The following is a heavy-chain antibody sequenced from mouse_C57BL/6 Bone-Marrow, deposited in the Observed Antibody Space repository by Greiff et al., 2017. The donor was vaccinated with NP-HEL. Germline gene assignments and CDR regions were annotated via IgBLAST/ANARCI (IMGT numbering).Heavy chain of an antibody. V-gene: IGHV5-9-1*02. Sequence: VKVEESGEGLVKPGGSLKLSCAASGFTFSSYAMSWVRQTPEKRLEWVAYISSGGDYIYYADTVKGRFTISRDSARNTLYLQMSSLKSEDTAMYYCTRDITTVVATGYWYFDVWGTGTTVTVSS. J-gene: IGHJ1*03. CDR1: GFTFSSYA. D-gene: IGHD1-1*01. CDR3: TRDITTVVATGYWYFDV. CDR2: ISSGGDYI.